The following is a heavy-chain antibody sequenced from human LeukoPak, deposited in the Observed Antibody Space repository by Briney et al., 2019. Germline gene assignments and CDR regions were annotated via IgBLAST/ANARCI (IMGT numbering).Heavy chain of an antibody. CDR2: IKQDGSEE. CDR1: GFTFSNYW. Sequence: GGSLRLSCAASGFTFSNYWMSWVRQAPGKGLEWVAKIKQDGSEEYYVDSVKGRFTISRDNAKNSLYLQMNSLRAEDTAVYYCARALWSGPVYYGMDVWGQGTTVTVSS. J-gene: IGHJ6*02. CDR3: ARALWSGPVYYGMDV. D-gene: IGHD3-10*01. V-gene: IGHV3-7*01.